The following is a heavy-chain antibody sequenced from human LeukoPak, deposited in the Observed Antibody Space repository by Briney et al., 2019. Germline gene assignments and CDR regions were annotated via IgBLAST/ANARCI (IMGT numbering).Heavy chain of an antibody. J-gene: IGHJ5*02. V-gene: IGHV5-51*01. CDR3: ASVTSITIFGVVSPWFDP. Sequence: GESLKISCKGSGSRFTSYWIGWVRQMPGKGLEWMGIIYPGDSDTRYSPSFQGQVTISADKSISTAYLQWSSLKASDTAMYYCASVTSITIFGVVSPWFDPWGQGTLVTVSS. D-gene: IGHD3-3*01. CDR1: GSRFTSYW. CDR2: IYPGDSDT.